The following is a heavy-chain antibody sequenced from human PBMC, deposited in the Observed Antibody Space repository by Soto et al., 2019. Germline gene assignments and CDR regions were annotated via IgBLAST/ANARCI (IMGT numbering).Heavy chain of an antibody. CDR2: IYRAGSP. Sequence: SETLSLTCGVSGGSVISSSWWTWVRQSPGKGLEWIGEIYRAGSPNYNPSFQSRISISLDKSKNTFSLRLTSVTAADAAIYYCARGSSFRGDFDIWGQGTTVTVSS. J-gene: IGHJ3*02. D-gene: IGHD2-21*01. V-gene: IGHV4-4*02. CDR1: GGSVISSSW. CDR3: ARGSSFRGDFDI.